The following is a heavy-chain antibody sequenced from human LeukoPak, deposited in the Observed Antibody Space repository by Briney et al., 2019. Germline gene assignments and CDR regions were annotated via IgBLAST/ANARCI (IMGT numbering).Heavy chain of an antibody. V-gene: IGHV4-59*01. J-gene: IGHJ4*02. CDR1: GVSISSYY. Sequence: SETLSLTCTVSGVSISSYYWSWIRQPPGKGLEWIGYIYYSGSTNYKPSLKSRVTISVDTSKNQFSLKLSSVTAADTAVYYCASQSGYSYGYGYYFDYWGQGTLVTVSS. CDR2: IYYSGST. D-gene: IGHD5-18*01. CDR3: ASQSGYSYGYGYYFDY.